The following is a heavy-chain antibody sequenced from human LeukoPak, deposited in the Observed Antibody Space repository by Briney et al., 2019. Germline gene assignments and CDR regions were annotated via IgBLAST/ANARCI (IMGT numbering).Heavy chain of an antibody. CDR3: AKCPYSYGYRGYYYYYYMDV. D-gene: IGHD5-18*01. CDR2: IRYDGSNK. Sequence: GGSLRLSCAASGFTFSSYGMHWVRQAPGKGLEWVAFIRYDGSNKYYADSVKGRFTISRDNSKNTLYRQMNSLRAEDTAVYYCAKCPYSYGYRGYYYYYYMDVWGKGTTVAVSS. CDR1: GFTFSSYG. V-gene: IGHV3-30*02. J-gene: IGHJ6*03.